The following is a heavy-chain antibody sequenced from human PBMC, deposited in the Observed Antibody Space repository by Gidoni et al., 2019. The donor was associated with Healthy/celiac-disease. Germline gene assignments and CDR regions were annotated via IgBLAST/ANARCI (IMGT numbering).Heavy chain of an antibody. V-gene: IGHV1-69*04. Sequence: QVQLVQSGAEVKKPGSSVKVSCKASGGTFSSYAISWVRQAPGQGLEWMGRIIPILGIANYAQKFQGRVTITADKSTSTAYMELSSLRSEDTAVYYCARVGYYGSGSSAEDYWGQGTLVTVSS. CDR1: GGTFSSYA. CDR3: ARVGYYGSGSSAEDY. CDR2: IIPILGIA. D-gene: IGHD3-10*01. J-gene: IGHJ4*02.